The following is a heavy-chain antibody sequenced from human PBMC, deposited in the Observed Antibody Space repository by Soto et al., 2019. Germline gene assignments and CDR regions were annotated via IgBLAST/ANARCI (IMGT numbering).Heavy chain of an antibody. CDR3: ARGTYYYDSSGYLDPYYFDY. D-gene: IGHD3-22*01. Sequence: GGSLRLSCAASGFTFSSYSMNWVRQAPGKGLEWVSSISSSSSYIYYADSVKGRFTISRDNAKNSLYLQMNSLRAEDTAVYYCARGTYYYDSSGYLDPYYFDYWGQGTLVTVSS. J-gene: IGHJ4*02. CDR2: ISSSSSYI. CDR1: GFTFSSYS. V-gene: IGHV3-21*01.